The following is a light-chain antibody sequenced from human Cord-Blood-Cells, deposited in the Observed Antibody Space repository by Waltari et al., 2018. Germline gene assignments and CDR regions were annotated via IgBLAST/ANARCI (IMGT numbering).Light chain of an antibody. Sequence: QSALTQPATVSGSPGQSITISCTGTSSDVGGYNYVSWYQQNPGKAPKLMIYDVSNRPSGVANRFAGSESGNTASLTISGLQAEDEADYYCSSHTSSSTVVFGGGTKLTVL. CDR1: SSDVGGYNY. V-gene: IGLV2-14*01. CDR3: SSHTSSSTVV. J-gene: IGLJ2*01. CDR2: DVS.